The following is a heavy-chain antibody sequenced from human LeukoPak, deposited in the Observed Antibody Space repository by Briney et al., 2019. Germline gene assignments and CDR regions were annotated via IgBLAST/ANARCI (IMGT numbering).Heavy chain of an antibody. Sequence: ASVKVSCKASGGTFSSYAISWVRQAPGRGLEWMGRIIPIFGTANYAQKFQGGVTITTDESTSTAYMELSSLRSEDTAVYYCAISVTMVVTPLLDPWGQGTLVTVSS. CDR2: IIPIFGTA. V-gene: IGHV1-69*05. CDR1: GGTFSSYA. CDR3: AISVTMVVTPLLDP. D-gene: IGHD4-23*01. J-gene: IGHJ5*02.